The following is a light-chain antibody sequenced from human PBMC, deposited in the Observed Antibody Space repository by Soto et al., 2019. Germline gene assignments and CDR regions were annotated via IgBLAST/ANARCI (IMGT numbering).Light chain of an antibody. CDR3: LLYYNAVRV. Sequence: QAVVTQEPSLTVSPGGTVTLTCASSAGAVTSDYYPNWFQQKPGQAPRALIYSTSSRHSWTSARFSGSLLVGKAALTLSDVQPEDEADYYCLLYYNAVRVFGGGTKLTVL. J-gene: IGLJ3*02. V-gene: IGLV7-43*01. CDR1: AGAVTSDYY. CDR2: STS.